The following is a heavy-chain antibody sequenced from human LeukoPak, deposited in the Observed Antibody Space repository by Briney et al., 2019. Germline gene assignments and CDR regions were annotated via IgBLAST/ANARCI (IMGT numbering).Heavy chain of an antibody. CDR3: TQHTYSFFQY. J-gene: IGHJ4*02. CDR1: GFTFSNAW. D-gene: IGHD1-26*01. V-gene: IGHV3-15*01. CDR2: IKSKTDGGTT. Sequence: SGGSLRLSCAVSGFTFSNAWLSWGRQAPGPGLGRVGCIKSKTDGGTTDYAAPVKGRLTISRDDSKNTLYLQINSLKTENTAVYYCTQHTYSFFQYWGQGTLVTVSS.